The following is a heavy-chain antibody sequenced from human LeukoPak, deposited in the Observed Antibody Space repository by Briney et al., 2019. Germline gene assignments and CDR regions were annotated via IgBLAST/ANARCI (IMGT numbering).Heavy chain of an antibody. D-gene: IGHD2-21*02. J-gene: IGHJ6*02. CDR1: GFTFGDYY. CDR3: ARMGYCGGDCHWGSYGMDV. V-gene: IGHV3-11*01. CDR2: ISSSGSTR. Sequence: GGSLRLSCAASGFTFGDYYMSWIRQAPGKGLEWVSYISSSGSTRYYADSVKGRFTISRDNAKNSLYLQMNSLRAEDTAVYYCARMGYCGGDCHWGSYGMDVWGQGTTVTVSS.